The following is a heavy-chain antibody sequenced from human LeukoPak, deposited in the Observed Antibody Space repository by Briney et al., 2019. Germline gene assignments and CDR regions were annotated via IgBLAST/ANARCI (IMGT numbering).Heavy chain of an antibody. CDR3: ASGYRFGN. Sequence: ASVKVSCKASGYTFTGYYMHWVRQAPGQGLEWMGWINPNTGATDIAQKFQGRVTMTRDTSISAAYMELSRLRSDDTAVYYCASGYRFGNWGQGTLVTVSS. CDR2: INPNTGAT. D-gene: IGHD5-18*01. V-gene: IGHV1-2*02. CDR1: GYTFTGYY. J-gene: IGHJ4*02.